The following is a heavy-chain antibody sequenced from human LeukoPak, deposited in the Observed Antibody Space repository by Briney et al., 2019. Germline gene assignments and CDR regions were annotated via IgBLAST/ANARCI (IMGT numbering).Heavy chain of an antibody. J-gene: IGHJ6*02. CDR3: ATQGITIHYYYYGMDV. V-gene: IGHV1-24*01. Sequence: ASVNVSCKVSGYTLTELSMHWVRQAPGKGLEWMGGFDPEDGETIYAQKFRGRVTMTEDTSTDTAYMELSSLRSEDTAVYYCATQGITIHYYYYGMDVWGQGTTVTVSS. CDR1: GYTLTELS. CDR2: FDPEDGET. D-gene: IGHD3-10*01.